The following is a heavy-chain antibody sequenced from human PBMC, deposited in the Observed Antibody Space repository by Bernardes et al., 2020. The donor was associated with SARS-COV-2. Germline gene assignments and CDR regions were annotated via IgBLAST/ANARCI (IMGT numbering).Heavy chain of an antibody. J-gene: IGHJ1*01. CDR3: ARGGESSGWAYFLY. Sequence: ASVKVSCKTSGYNFITYDINWIRQAPGQGPECIGWITPYSGHTDYAQKFQGRVTMTTDTSTSTAYLELRNLRSDDTAVYYCARGGESSGWAYFLYWGRGTLVTVSS. D-gene: IGHD6-19*01. CDR1: GYNFITYD. CDR2: ITPYSGHT. V-gene: IGHV1-18*01.